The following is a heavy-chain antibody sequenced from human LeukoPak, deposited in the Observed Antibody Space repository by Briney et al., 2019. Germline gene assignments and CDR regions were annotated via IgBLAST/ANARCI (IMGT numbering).Heavy chain of an antibody. V-gene: IGHV3-21*01. CDR1: GFTFSSYS. CDR2: ISSSSSYI. D-gene: IGHD6-19*01. Sequence: GGSLRLSCAASGFTFSSYSMNWVRQAPGKGLEWVSSISSSSSYIYYADSVKGRFTISRDNTKNSLYLQMNSLRAEDTAVYYCAREGVAVANDYWGQGTLVTVSS. CDR3: AREGVAVANDY. J-gene: IGHJ4*02.